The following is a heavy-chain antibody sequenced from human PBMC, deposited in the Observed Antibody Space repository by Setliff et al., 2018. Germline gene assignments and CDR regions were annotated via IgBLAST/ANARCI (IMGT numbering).Heavy chain of an antibody. V-gene: IGHV4-61*02. CDR3: AREVAGTYHYFDP. CDR1: GASIGSGSHY. Sequence: SETLSLTCTVSGASIGSGSHYWSWIRQPAGRGLEWIGRIYTSGTTNYSPSLKSRVSISSDTSKNVISLKLNSVTAADTAVYFCAREVAGTYHYFDPWGQGTLVTVSS. D-gene: IGHD6-19*01. CDR2: IYTSGTT. J-gene: IGHJ5*02.